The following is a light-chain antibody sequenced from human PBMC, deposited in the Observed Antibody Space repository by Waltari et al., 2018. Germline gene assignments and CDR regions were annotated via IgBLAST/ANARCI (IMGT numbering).Light chain of an antibody. J-gene: IGLJ2*01. CDR3: FSYAGRATGV. CDR1: SRDVGKYNL. CDR2: EGS. V-gene: IGLV2-23*01. Sequence: QSALTQPASVSGSPGQSITIPCPGTSRDVGKYNLVSWYQQHPGQVPTLMIYEGSQRPSGVSDRFSGSKSGNTASLTISGLQAEDEADYYCFSYAGRATGVFGGGTKLTVL.